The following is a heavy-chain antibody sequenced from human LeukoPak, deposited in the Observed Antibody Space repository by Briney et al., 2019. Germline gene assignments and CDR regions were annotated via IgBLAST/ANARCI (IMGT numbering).Heavy chain of an antibody. V-gene: IGHV4-39*07. Sequence: SETLSLTCTVSGGSISSSSYYWGWIRQPPGKGLEWIGSNYYSGSTNYNPSLKSRVTISVDTSKNQFSLKLSSVTAADTAVYYCARGPGYYDSSGLWILDYWGQGTLVTVSS. D-gene: IGHD3-22*01. CDR3: ARGPGYYDSSGLWILDY. CDR2: NYYSGST. J-gene: IGHJ4*02. CDR1: GGSISSSSYY.